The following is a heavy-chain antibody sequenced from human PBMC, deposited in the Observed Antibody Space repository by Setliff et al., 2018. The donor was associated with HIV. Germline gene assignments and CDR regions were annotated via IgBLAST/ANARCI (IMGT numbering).Heavy chain of an antibody. J-gene: IGHJ4*02. V-gene: IGHV1-46*01. CDR3: ARDRTAGYNYEYGY. CDR2: FNPSGGST. Sequence: GASVKVSCKASGYTFTNYCIHWVRQAPGQGLEWLGMFNPSGGSTAYAQKFQGRVTMTRDTSTTTVYMDLSGLRSDDTAVYYCARDRTAGYNYEYGYWGQGTQVTVSS. CDR1: GYTFTNYC. D-gene: IGHD1-1*01.